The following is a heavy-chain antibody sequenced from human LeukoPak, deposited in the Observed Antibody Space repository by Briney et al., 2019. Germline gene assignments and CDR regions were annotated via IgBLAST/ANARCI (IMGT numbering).Heavy chain of an antibody. CDR2: ISSSSSYI. CDR1: GFTFSSYS. J-gene: IGHJ4*02. CDR3: ARVYDSSGYYYVVGY. D-gene: IGHD3-22*01. Sequence: GGSLRLSCAASGFTFSSYSMNWVRQAPGKGLEWVSSISSSSSYIYYADSVKGRFTISRDNAKNSLYLQMNSLRAEDTAVYYCARVYDSSGYYYVVGYWGQGTLVTVSS. V-gene: IGHV3-21*01.